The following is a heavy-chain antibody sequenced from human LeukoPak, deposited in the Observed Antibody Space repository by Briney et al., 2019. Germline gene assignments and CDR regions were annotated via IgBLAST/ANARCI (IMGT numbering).Heavy chain of an antibody. CDR1: GFTFSDYY. CDR2: IRTSRSYT. V-gene: IGHV3-11*06. D-gene: IGHD3-22*01. J-gene: IGHJ2*01. Sequence: PGGSLRLSCAASGFTFSDYYMSWIRQAPGKGLEWVSHIRTSRSYTNYADSVKGRFTISRDNAKNSLYLQMNSLRAEDTAVYYCARVAGSYYDSSGQPLPLDLWGRGTLVTVSS. CDR3: ARVAGSYYDSSGQPLPLDL.